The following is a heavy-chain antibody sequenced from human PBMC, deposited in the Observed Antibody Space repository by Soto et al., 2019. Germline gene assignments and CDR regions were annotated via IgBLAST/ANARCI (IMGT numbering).Heavy chain of an antibody. J-gene: IGHJ4*02. CDR1: GFTFSSYW. CDR3: AIRASYYDSSGYFDY. CDR2: INSDGSST. Sequence: GGSLRLSCAASGFTFSSYWMHWVRQAPGKGLVWVSRINSDGSSTSYADSVKGRFTISRDDAKNTLYLQMNSLRAEDTAVYYCAIRASYYDSSGYFDYWGQGTLVTVSS. V-gene: IGHV3-74*01. D-gene: IGHD3-22*01.